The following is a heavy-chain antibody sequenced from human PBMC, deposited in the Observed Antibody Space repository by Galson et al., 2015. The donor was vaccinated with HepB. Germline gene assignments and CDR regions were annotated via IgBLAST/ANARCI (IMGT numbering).Heavy chain of an antibody. CDR1: GFAFRSYW. J-gene: IGHJ4*02. Sequence: SLRLSCAASGFAFRSYWMSWARQVPGKGLEWVANIKEDESETYYVDSVRGRFTISRDNAKNSLYLQMNGLRAEDTAIHYCAREVFTMITRGTDYWGQGTLVTVSS. D-gene: IGHD3-22*01. CDR2: IKEDESET. V-gene: IGHV3-7*01. CDR3: AREVFTMITRGTDY.